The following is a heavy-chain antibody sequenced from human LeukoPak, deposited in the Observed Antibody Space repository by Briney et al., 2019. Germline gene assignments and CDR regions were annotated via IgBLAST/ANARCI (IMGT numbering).Heavy chain of an antibody. V-gene: IGHV4-34*01. CDR1: GGSFRGYY. CDR2: INHSGRT. CDR3: ARGHWTAVAGVYYFDY. D-gene: IGHD6-19*01. J-gene: IGHJ4*02. Sequence: SETLPLTCAVYGGSFRGYYWSWIRQPPGKGLEGCGEINHSGRTNYNPSLKSRVTISVDPSKIQFSLKLSSVPAADTAVYYCARGHWTAVAGVYYFDYWGQGTLVTVSS.